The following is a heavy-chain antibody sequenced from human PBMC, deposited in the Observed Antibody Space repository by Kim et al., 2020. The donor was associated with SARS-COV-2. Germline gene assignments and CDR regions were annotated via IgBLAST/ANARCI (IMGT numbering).Heavy chain of an antibody. V-gene: IGHV4-39*01. D-gene: IGHD1-26*01. CDR2: IDYSGST. CDR1: GGSISSGNFY. J-gene: IGHJ5*02. Sequence: SETLSLTCTVSGGSISSGNFYWGWLRQPPGKGLEWIANIDYSGSTYYNLSLKSRVTVSVDTSKNQFSLKVSSVTAADTAVYYCARPQRGRGGGAWFDPWGQGALVTLSS. CDR3: ARPQRGRGGGAWFDP.